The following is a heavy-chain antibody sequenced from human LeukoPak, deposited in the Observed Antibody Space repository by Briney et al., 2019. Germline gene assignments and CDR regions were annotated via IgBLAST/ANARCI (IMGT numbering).Heavy chain of an antibody. CDR1: GGSISSGDYY. Sequence: TLSLTCTVSGGSISSGDYYWSWIRQHPGKGMDWIGYIYYSGSTYYNPSLKSRVTISVDTSKSQFSLNLSSVTAADTAVYYCARDRGAAAGIFDYWGQGTLVTVSS. CDR3: ARDRGAAAGIFDY. J-gene: IGHJ4*02. D-gene: IGHD6-13*01. CDR2: IYYSGST. V-gene: IGHV4-31*03.